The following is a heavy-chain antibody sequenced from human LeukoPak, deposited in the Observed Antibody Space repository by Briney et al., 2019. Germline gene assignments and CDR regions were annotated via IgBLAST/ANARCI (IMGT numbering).Heavy chain of an antibody. CDR3: ATQHIELVAGTRIEY. V-gene: IGHV4-59*08. D-gene: IGHD2-15*01. J-gene: IGHJ4*02. CDR2: IYYSGRT. Sequence: SETLSLTCTVSGGSFSSYYWSCIRQPPGKGLEWIGYIYYSGRTKYNPSLKSRVTISVDTAKNQFSLKLSSVTAADTAVYYCATQHIELVAGTRIEYWGQGTLVAVSS. CDR1: GGSFSSYY.